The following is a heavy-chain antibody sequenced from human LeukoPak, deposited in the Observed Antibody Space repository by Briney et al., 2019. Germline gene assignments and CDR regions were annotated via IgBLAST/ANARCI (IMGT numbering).Heavy chain of an antibody. CDR3: ARLDWGSRGSGSFDY. CDR1: GGSISSDAYR. V-gene: IGHV4-39*01. D-gene: IGHD7-27*01. CDR2: IYYSGYT. Sequence: SETLSLTCTVSGGSISSDAYRWGWIRQPPGKGLEWIGNIYYSGYTYYNPSLKSRVTISVDTSKNQLSLKLTSVTAADTAVYYCARLDWGSRGSGSFDYWGQGTLVTVSS. J-gene: IGHJ4*02.